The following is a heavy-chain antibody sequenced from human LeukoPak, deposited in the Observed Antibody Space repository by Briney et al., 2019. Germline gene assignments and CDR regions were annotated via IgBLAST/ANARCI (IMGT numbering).Heavy chain of an antibody. D-gene: IGHD6-13*01. CDR1: GFTFSDYY. CDR3: ARGSVSSSWYFLYY. V-gene: IGHV3-11*05. Sequence: KTGGSLRLSCAASGFTFSDYYMSWIRQAPGKGLEGVSYISSSSSYTNYADSVKGRFTISRDNAKNSLYLQMNSLRAEDTAVYYCARGSVSSSWYFLYYWGQGTLVTVSS. J-gene: IGHJ4*02. CDR2: ISSSSSYT.